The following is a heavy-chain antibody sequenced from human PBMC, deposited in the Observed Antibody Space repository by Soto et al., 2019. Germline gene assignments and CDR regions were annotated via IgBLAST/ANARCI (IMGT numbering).Heavy chain of an antibody. Sequence: QVQLLESGPGLVKPSQTLSLTCSVSGDSISNLDYFWAWIRQPPGQALEYIGYIYKSATTYYNPSFESRVAISVDTLKSQCSLNVTSVTAADTAVYFCARGRYCLTGRCFPNWFDSWGQGALVTVSS. V-gene: IGHV4-30-4*01. D-gene: IGHD7-27*01. J-gene: IGHJ5*01. CDR1: GDSISNLDYF. CDR2: IYKSATT. CDR3: ARGRYCLTGRCFPNWFDS.